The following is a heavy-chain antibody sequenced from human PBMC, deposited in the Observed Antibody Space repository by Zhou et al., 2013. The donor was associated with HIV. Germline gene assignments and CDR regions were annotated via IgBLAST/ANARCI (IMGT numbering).Heavy chain of an antibody. V-gene: IGHV1-69*14. CDR3: ASPAFAGSTFFDY. Sequence: QVQLVQSATEVREPGSSVKVSCKASGGTLRKFSFSWVRQAPGQGLEWMGRIVPIFDTANYAQKFQGRVTITADKSTSTAYMELSSLRSEDTAVYYCASPAFAGSTFFDYWGQGTLVTVS. CDR1: GGTLRKFS. D-gene: IGHD3-10*01. CDR2: IVPIFDTA. J-gene: IGHJ4*02.